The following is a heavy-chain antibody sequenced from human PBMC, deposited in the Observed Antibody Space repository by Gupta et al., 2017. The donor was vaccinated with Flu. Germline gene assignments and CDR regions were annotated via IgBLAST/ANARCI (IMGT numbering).Heavy chain of an antibody. Sequence: YAMTWVRQAARKGVEWVSAISGGGYGTDYADSVKGRFTISRDNSKNTMYLQMNSLKAEDTAIYYCAKDPNGRWYIGTFDPWGQGTQGTVSS. CDR1: YA. CDR2: ISGGGYGT. CDR3: AKDPNGRWYIGTFDP. V-gene: IGHV3-23*01. J-gene: IGHJ5*02. D-gene: IGHD6-13*01.